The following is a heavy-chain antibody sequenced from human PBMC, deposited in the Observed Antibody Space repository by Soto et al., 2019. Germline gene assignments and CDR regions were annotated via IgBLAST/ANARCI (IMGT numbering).Heavy chain of an antibody. CDR3: TTDRAPPLTDY. D-gene: IGHD7-27*01. J-gene: IGHJ4*02. Sequence: GESLKISCAASGFTFSNAWMSWVRQAPGKGLEWVGRIKSKTDGGTTDYAAPVKGRFTISRDDSKNTLYLQMNSLKTEDTAVYYCTTDRAPPLTDYWGQGTLVTVSS. V-gene: IGHV3-15*01. CDR2: IKSKTDGGTT. CDR1: GFTFSNAW.